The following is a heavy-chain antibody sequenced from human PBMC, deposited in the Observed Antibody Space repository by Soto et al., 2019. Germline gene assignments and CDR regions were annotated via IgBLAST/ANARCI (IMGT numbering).Heavy chain of an antibody. V-gene: IGHV1-69*01. J-gene: IGHJ6*02. Sequence: QVQLVQSGAEVKKPGSSVKVSCKASGGTFSSYAISWVRQAPGQGLEWMGGIIPIFGTANYAQKFQGRVTITADESTSTAYMELSSLRSEDTAVYYCASDSRDFTISGVVTGREKDYYGMDVWGQGTTVTVSS. CDR2: IIPIFGTA. D-gene: IGHD3-3*01. CDR1: GGTFSSYA. CDR3: ASDSRDFTISGVVTGREKDYYGMDV.